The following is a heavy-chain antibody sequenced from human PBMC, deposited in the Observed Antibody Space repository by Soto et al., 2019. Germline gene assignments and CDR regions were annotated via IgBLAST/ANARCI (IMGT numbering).Heavy chain of an antibody. V-gene: IGHV3-23*01. CDR3: AAGYFDWLLSNYFDY. CDR1: GFTFSSYA. J-gene: IGHJ4*02. CDR2: ISGSGGST. D-gene: IGHD3-9*01. Sequence: EVQLLESGGGLVQPGGSLRLSCAASGFTFSSYAMSWVRQAPGKGLEWVSGISGSGGSTYYADSVKGRFTISRDNSKNTLYLQMNSLRAEDTAVYYCAAGYFDWLLSNYFDYWGQGTLVTVSS.